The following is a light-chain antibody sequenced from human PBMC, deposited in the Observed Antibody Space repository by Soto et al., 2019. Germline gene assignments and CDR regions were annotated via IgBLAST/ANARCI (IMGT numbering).Light chain of an antibody. V-gene: IGKV1-5*03. J-gene: IGKJ1*01. CDR2: KAS. Sequence: TQSPCTLSLSPVYIVTITFRASQTISSWLAWYQQKPGKAPKLLIYKASSLESGVPSRFIGAGSGTEFTLTISSLQPDDFATYYCQQYKSFWTFGQGTKVDIK. CDR1: QTISSW. CDR3: QQYKSFWT.